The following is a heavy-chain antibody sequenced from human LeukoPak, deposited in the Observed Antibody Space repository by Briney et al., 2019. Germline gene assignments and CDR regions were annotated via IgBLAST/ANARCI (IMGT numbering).Heavy chain of an antibody. CDR1: GFTFSVHS. CDR3: AKHYFYSYGSRDY. V-gene: IGHV3-48*02. Sequence: GGSLKLSCAASGFTFSVHSMNLVRQPPGKGVGWGSYISSSSSTTHYADSVECRFTISRDNADNSLYLQMQSLRDEDAALYFCAKHYFYSYGSRDYWGQGTLVTVSS. CDR2: ISSSSSTT. D-gene: IGHD5-18*01. J-gene: IGHJ4*02.